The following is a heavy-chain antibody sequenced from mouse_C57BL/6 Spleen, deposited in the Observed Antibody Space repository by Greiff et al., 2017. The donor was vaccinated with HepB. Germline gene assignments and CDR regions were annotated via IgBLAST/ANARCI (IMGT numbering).Heavy chain of an antibody. CDR1: GFNIKDDY. Sequence: EVMLVESGAELVRPGASVKLSCTASGFNIKDDYMHWVKQRPEQGLEWIGWIDPENGDTEYASKFQGKATITADTSSNTAYLQLSSLTSEDTAGYYCTSTGYVFDYWGQGTTLTVSS. V-gene: IGHV14-4*01. J-gene: IGHJ2*01. D-gene: IGHD2-2*01. CDR2: IDPENGDT. CDR3: TSTGYVFDY.